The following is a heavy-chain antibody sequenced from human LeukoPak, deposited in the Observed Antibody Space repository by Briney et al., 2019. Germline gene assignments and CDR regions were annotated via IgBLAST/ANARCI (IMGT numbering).Heavy chain of an antibody. V-gene: IGHV3-53*01. Sequence: PGGSLTLSCVGSGFSLRSKYMNWVRQAPGKGLAWVSVLYSGGGTYYTDSVKGRFPVSRDSTKNTLYLHISSLRVEDTAVYYCARVGDQYHWYIDVWGRGTQVTVSS. J-gene: IGHJ2*01. CDR3: ARVGDQYHWYIDV. CDR1: GFSLRSKY. CDR2: LYSGGGT. D-gene: IGHD2-2*02.